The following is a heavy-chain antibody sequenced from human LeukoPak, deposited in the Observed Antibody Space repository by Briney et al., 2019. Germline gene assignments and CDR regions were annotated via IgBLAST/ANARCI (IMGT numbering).Heavy chain of an antibody. J-gene: IGHJ3*02. V-gene: IGHV1-3*01. CDR3: ARDRFYMVRGVIITIEAFDI. CDR1: GYTFTSYA. D-gene: IGHD3-10*01. CDR2: INAGNGNT. Sequence: GASVKVSCKASGYTFTSYAMHWVRQAPGQRLEWMGWINAGNGNTKYSQKFQGRVTITRDTSASTAYMELSSLRSEDTAVYYCARDRFYMVRGVIITIEAFDIWGQGTMVTVSS.